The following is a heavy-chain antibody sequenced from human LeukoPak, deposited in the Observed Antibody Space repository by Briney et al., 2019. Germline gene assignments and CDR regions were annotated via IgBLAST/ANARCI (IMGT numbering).Heavy chain of an antibody. Sequence: GGSLRLSCAASGFTFSSYTLNWVRRAPGKGLEWVSSISSSSSYIYYADSVKGRLTISRDNAKNSLYLQMNSLSAEDTAVYYCARERYCSSTNCPLDYWGQGTLVTVSS. D-gene: IGHD2-2*01. V-gene: IGHV3-21*04. J-gene: IGHJ4*02. CDR3: ARERYCSSTNCPLDY. CDR1: GFTFSSYT. CDR2: ISSSSSYI.